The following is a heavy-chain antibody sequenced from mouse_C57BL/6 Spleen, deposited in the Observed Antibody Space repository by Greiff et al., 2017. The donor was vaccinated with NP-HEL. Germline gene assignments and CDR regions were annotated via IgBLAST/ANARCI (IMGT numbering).Heavy chain of an antibody. Sequence: QVQLKQPGAELVKPGASVKLSCKASGYTFTSYWMHWVKQRPGRGLEWIGRIDPNSGGTKYNEKFKSKATLTVDKPSSTAYMQLSSLTSEDSAVYYCARSGYGSSPYYAMDYWGQGTSVTVSS. CDR3: ARSGYGSSPYYAMDY. CDR2: IDPNSGGT. D-gene: IGHD1-1*01. V-gene: IGHV1-72*01. J-gene: IGHJ4*01. CDR1: GYTFTSYW.